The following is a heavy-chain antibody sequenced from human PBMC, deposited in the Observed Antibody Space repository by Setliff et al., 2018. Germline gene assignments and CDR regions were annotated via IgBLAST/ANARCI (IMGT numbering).Heavy chain of an antibody. Sequence: ASVKVSCKASGYTFINYDINWVRQATGQGLEWMGWMNPNSGNTGYAQKFQGRVTITADESTITAYMELSSLRSEDTAVYYCARVRDCSGGICHRGFHHYMDVWGKGTTVTVSS. D-gene: IGHD2-15*01. CDR1: GYTFINYD. V-gene: IGHV1-8*01. CDR3: ARVRDCSGGICHRGFHHYMDV. CDR2: MNPNSGNT. J-gene: IGHJ6*03.